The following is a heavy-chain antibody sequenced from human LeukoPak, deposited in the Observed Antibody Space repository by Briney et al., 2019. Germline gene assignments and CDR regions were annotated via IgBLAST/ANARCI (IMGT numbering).Heavy chain of an antibody. J-gene: IGHJ6*03. Sequence: PSETLSLTCTVSGGSISSGSYYWSWIRQPAGKGLEWIGRIYTSGSTNYNPSLKSRVTISVDTSKNQFSLKLSSVTAADTAVYYCAREGIAVARGAYYYMDVWGKGTTVTVSS. D-gene: IGHD6-19*01. CDR2: IYTSGST. CDR3: AREGIAVARGAYYYMDV. CDR1: GGSISSGSYY. V-gene: IGHV4-61*02.